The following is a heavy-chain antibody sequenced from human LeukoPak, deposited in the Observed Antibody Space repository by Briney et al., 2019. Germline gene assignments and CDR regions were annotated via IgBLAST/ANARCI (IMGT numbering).Heavy chain of an antibody. CDR2: ISGGGGST. CDR1: GFTFSSYA. D-gene: IGHD3-3*01. V-gene: IGHV3-23*01. J-gene: IGHJ4*02. Sequence: PGGSRRLSCAASGFTFSSYAMSWVRQTPKKGLEWVSVISGGGGSTYYADSVKGRFTISRDNSKSTLYLQMNSLRAEDTAIYYCAKARFGVLTRWDYWGQGTLVTVSS. CDR3: AKARFGVLTRWDY.